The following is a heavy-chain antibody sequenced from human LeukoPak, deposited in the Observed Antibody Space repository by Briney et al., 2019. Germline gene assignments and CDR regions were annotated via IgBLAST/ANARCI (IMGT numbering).Heavy chain of an antibody. CDR3: ARAGTVTTFDY. CDR2: INPNSGGT. V-gene: IGHV1-2*06. Sequence: GASVKVSCKASGYTFTGYYMHWGRQAPGQGLEWLGRINPNSGGTDYAQKFQGRVTMTRDTSISTAYMELSRLRSDDTAVYYCARAGTVTTFDYWGQGTLVTVSS. CDR1: GYTFTGYY. J-gene: IGHJ4*02. D-gene: IGHD4-17*01.